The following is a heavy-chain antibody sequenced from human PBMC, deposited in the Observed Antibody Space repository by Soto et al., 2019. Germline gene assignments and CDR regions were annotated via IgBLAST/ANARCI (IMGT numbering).Heavy chain of an antibody. V-gene: IGHV4-39*07. Sequence: NPSETLSLTCTVSGGSISSSSYYLGWIRHPPGKGLEWIGSIYYSGSTYYNPSLKSRVTISVDTSKNQFSLRLSSVTTADTALYYCARTTAVPNTLRSRYFFDYWGQGTLVTVSS. CDR3: ARTTAVPNTLRSRYFFDY. D-gene: IGHD4-17*01. CDR2: IYYSGST. CDR1: GGSISSSSYY. J-gene: IGHJ4*02.